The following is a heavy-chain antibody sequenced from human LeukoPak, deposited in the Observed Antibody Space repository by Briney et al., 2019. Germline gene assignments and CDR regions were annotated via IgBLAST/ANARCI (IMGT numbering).Heavy chain of an antibody. D-gene: IGHD4-23*01. CDR1: GGSISSSSYY. Sequence: SETLSLTCTVSGGSISSSSYYWGWIRQPPGKGLEWIGSIYYSGSTYYNPSLKSRVTISVDTSKNQFSLKLSSVTAADTAVYYCARSTTVVEDDAFDIWGQGTMVTVSS. V-gene: IGHV4-39*07. J-gene: IGHJ3*02. CDR3: ARSTTVVEDDAFDI. CDR2: IYYSGST.